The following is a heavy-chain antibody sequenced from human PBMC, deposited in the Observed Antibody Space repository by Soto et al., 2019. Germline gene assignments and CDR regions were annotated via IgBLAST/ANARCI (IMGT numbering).Heavy chain of an antibody. CDR1: GFTFADHA. Sequence: EVQLVESGGGLVQPGRSLRLSCAASGFTFADHAMHWVRQAPGKGLEWVSVISCDSGNIGYADSVKGRFTISRDNAKNFLYVQMNSLRTEDKALYYCAREAVWLWFGELPPWGRGPLVTVSS. V-gene: IGHV3-9*01. J-gene: IGHJ5*02. CDR2: ISCDSGNI. D-gene: IGHD3-10*01. CDR3: AREAVWLWFGELPP.